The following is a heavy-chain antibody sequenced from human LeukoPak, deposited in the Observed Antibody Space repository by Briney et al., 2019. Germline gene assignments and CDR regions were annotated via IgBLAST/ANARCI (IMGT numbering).Heavy chain of an antibody. D-gene: IGHD3-10*01. CDR1: GASISRYY. Sequence: SETLSLTCTVSGASISRYYWSWVRQPPGKGLEWIGYINYSGSTNYNPSLKSGVTRSVDTTNNHFSLKLSSVTAADAAVYYCARGGSITMVRGPFDYWGQGTLVTVSS. V-gene: IGHV4-59*01. CDR3: ARGGSITMVRGPFDY. J-gene: IGHJ4*02. CDR2: INYSGST.